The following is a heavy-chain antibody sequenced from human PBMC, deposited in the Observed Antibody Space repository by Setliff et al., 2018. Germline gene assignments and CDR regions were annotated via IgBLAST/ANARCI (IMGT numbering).Heavy chain of an antibody. V-gene: IGHV4-34*01. Sequence: PSETLSLTCAAYGGTFSDYYWSWIRQPPGKGLEWIGEINHSGSTNYNPSLKSRVTISVDTSKNQFSLKLSSVTAADTAVYYCARARVGATKLSVYYMDVWGKGTTVTVSS. J-gene: IGHJ6*03. CDR3: ARARVGATKLSVYYMDV. CDR1: GGTFSDYY. CDR2: INHSGST. D-gene: IGHD1-26*01.